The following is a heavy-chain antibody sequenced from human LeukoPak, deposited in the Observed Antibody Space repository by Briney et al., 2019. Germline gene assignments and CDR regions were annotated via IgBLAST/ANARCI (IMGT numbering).Heavy chain of an antibody. CDR2: IYTSGST. V-gene: IGHV4-61*02. J-gene: IGHJ2*01. D-gene: IGHD3-3*01. CDR3: ARDSGRITIFGVVKRYFDL. Sequence: PSETLSLTCTDSGGSISSGSYYWSWIRQPAGKGLEWIGRIYTSGSTNYNPSLKSRVTISVDTSKNQFSLKLSSVTAADTAVYYCARDSGRITIFGVVKRYFDLWGRGTLVTVSS. CDR1: GGSISSGSYY.